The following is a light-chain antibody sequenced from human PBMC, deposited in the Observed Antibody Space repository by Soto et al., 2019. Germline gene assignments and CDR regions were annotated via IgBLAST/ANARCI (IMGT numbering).Light chain of an antibody. CDR2: AAS. CDR3: QHLNSLPLP. Sequence: DVQLTQSPSFLSASVGDRVTITCRASQGVDSYLVWYQQKPGKAPKLLIYAASTLQSGVPSRFSGSGSGTKFTLTFSSLQPEDSATYYCQHLNSLPLPFGGGTKVEIK. J-gene: IGKJ4*01. V-gene: IGKV1-9*01. CDR1: QGVDSY.